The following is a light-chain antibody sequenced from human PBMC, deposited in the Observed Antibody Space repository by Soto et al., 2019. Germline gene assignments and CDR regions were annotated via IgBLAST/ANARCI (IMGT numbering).Light chain of an antibody. CDR3: QHYGSSPLT. V-gene: IGKV3-20*01. CDR2: DAS. CDR1: QSIITN. Sequence: EIVMTQSPGTLSVSPGERATLSCRASQSIITNLAWYQQKPGQAPRLLIFDASTRATDIPDRFSGSGSGTDFTLTISRVEPEDFAVFYCQHYGSSPLTFGGGTKVEIK. J-gene: IGKJ4*01.